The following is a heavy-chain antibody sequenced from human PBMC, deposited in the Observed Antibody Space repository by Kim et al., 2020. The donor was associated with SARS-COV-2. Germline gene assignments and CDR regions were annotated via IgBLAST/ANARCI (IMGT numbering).Heavy chain of an antibody. CDR3: ARERFGGSFDY. J-gene: IGHJ4*02. CDR2: INAGNGNT. D-gene: IGHD3-10*01. Sequence: ASVKVSCKASGFTFSDYAMYWVRQAPGQRLEWMGWINAGNGNTKYSQKLQGRVTITWDTSASTAYMYLTSLRFEDTAVYYCARERFGGSFDYWGQGTLVTVSS. CDR1: GFTFSDYA. V-gene: IGHV1-3*01.